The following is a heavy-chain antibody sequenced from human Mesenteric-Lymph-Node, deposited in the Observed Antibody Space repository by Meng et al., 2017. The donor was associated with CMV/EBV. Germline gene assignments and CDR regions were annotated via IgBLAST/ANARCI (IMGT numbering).Heavy chain of an antibody. CDR3: AKDLRRGAGDYVSSN. CDR2: INPYNGDT. CDR1: GYTFTNYG. Sequence: SGYTFTNYGINWVRQAPGQGIEWMGWINPYNGDTNYEQNRRDRISMTTDTSTATAYVEMSRLRSDDTAVYYCAKDLRRGAGDYVSSNWGQGTLVTVSS. V-gene: IGHV1-18*01. J-gene: IGHJ4*02. D-gene: IGHD4-17*01.